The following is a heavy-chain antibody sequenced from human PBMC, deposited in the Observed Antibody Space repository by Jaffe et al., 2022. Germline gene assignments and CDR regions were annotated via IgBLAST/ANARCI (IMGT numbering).Heavy chain of an antibody. V-gene: IGHV3-23*01. D-gene: IGHD6-19*01. J-gene: IGHJ1*01. CDR1: GFTFSSHA. Sequence: EVQLLESGGGLEQPGGSLRVSCAASGFTFSSHAMSWVRQAPGKGLEWVSGISGSGGSAYYADSVKGRFTISRDNSKNTLYLQMNSLRVEDTAVYYCAKVPGYSSGWREYFDHWGQGTLVTVSP. CDR3: AKVPGYSSGWREYFDH. CDR2: ISGSGGSA.